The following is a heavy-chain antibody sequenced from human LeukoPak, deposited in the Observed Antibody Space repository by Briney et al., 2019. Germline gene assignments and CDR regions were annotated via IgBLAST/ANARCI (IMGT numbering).Heavy chain of an antibody. J-gene: IGHJ4*02. CDR2: INHGGST. D-gene: IGHD1-26*01. CDR1: GGSFSGYY. V-gene: IGHV4-34*01. CDR3: AYSGSYGHLGY. Sequence: SETLSLTCAVYGGSFSGYYWSWIRQPPGKGLEWIGEINHGGSTNYKRSLKSRVTISVDTSKNQFSLRLSSVTAADTALYYCAYSGSYGHLGYWGQGIPVTVSS.